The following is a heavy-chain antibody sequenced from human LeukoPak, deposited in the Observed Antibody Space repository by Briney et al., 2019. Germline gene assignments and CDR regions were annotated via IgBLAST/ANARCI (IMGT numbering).Heavy chain of an antibody. D-gene: IGHD6-13*01. V-gene: IGHV3-7*01. CDR2: KKKDGREK. CDR1: GFTFSSYW. Sequence: GGSLRLSCAASGFTFSSYWMSWVRQAPGKGLEWVSNKKKDGREKYYVDSVKGRFTISRDNAKNSLYLQMNSLRAEDTAAYYCARDLYSSDYWGQGTLVTVSS. CDR3: ARDLYSSDY. J-gene: IGHJ4*02.